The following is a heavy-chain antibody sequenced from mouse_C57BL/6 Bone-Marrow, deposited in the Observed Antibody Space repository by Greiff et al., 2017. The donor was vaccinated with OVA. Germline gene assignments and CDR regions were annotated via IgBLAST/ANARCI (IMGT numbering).Heavy chain of an antibody. J-gene: IGHJ1*03. CDR1: GYTFNSYA. V-gene: IGHV1-69*01. Sequence: VQLLQPGAELVLPGASVKLSCKASGYTFNSYAMHWVKQSPGQGLEWIGEIDTSDSYTTYYQKFKGKSTFTVDKSSSTVYMQLSSLTSEDSAVYYCATLGDWYFDVWGTGTTVTVSS. D-gene: IGHD4-1*01. CDR2: IDTSDSYT. CDR3: ATLGDWYFDV.